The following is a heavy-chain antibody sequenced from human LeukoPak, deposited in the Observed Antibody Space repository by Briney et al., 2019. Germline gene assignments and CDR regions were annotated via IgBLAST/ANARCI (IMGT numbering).Heavy chain of an antibody. CDR2: IYYSGTT. Sequence: SETLSLTCSVSGGSISGYYWSWIRQPPGKGLEWIGYIYYSGTTIYNPSLKSRVTISVDTSNNQFSLKLSSVTAADTAVYFCARAETFYYGSGSSNWFDPWGQETLVTVSP. V-gene: IGHV4-59*08. D-gene: IGHD3-10*01. CDR1: GGSISGYY. J-gene: IGHJ5*02. CDR3: ARAETFYYGSGSSNWFDP.